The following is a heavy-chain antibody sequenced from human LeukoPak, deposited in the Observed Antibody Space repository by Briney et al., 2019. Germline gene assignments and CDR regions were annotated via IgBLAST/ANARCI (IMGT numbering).Heavy chain of an antibody. CDR2: IKQDGSEK. J-gene: IGHJ4*02. CDR1: GFTFSSYW. CDR3: ARVSTVVVPAAPDY. D-gene: IGHD2-2*01. V-gene: IGHV3-7*01. Sequence: GGSLRLSCAASGFTFSSYWMSWVRQAPGKGLEWVANIKQDGSEKYYVDSVKGRFTISRDNAKNSLYLQMNSLRAEDTAVYYCARVSTVVVPAAPDYWGQGTLVTVSS.